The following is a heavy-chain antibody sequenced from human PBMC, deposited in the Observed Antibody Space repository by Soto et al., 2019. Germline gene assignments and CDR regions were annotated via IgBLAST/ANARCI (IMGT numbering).Heavy chain of an antibody. CDR2: IYYSGST. CDR3: ASLSAGYYYDNSGYYFDY. CDR1: GGSISSGGYY. J-gene: IGHJ4*02. V-gene: IGHV4-31*03. D-gene: IGHD3-22*01. Sequence: PSETLSLTCTVSGGSISSGGYYWSWIRQHPGKGLEWIGYIYYSGSTYYNPSLKSRVTISVDTSKNQFSLKLSSVTAADTAVYYCASLSAGYYYDNSGYYFDYWGQGTLVTVSS.